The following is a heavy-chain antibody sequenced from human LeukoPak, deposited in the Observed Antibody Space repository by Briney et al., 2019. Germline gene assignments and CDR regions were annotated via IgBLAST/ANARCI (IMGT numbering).Heavy chain of an antibody. J-gene: IGHJ4*02. CDR3: TSANSYDSTGYLPVVYPSDY. V-gene: IGHV4-31*03. Sequence: SETLSLTCTVSGGSIRSSYYYWGWIRQPPAKGLEWIGYIYHSGSTYYNPALKSRVTISLDTSKNQFSLKLRSVTAADTAVYYCTSANSYDSTGYLPVVYPSDYWGQGTLVTVSS. D-gene: IGHD3-22*01. CDR2: IYHSGST. CDR1: GGSIRSSYYY.